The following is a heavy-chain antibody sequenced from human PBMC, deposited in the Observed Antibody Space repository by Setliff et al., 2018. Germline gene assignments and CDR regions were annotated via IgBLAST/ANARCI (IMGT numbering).Heavy chain of an antibody. Sequence: PSETMSLTCAVQGGPFSGYYWSWVRQAPGKGPEWVSSISDTSAFIYYADSVKGRFTISRDNAKNTLYLQMNSLRADDTAVYYCARASLGKFGSAVEYFHHWGQGTLVTVSS. D-gene: IGHD2-15*01. CDR3: ARASLGKFGSAVEYFHH. V-gene: IGHV3-21*06. CDR1: GGPFSGYY. CDR2: ISDTSAFI. J-gene: IGHJ1*01.